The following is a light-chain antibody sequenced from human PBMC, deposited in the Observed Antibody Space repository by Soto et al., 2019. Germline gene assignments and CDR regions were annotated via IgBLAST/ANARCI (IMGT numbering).Light chain of an antibody. V-gene: IGLV1-40*01. J-gene: IGLJ1*01. Sequence: APGQRVTISCTGSSSNIGAGYDVHWYQQLPGTAPKLLIFANINRPSGVPDRFSGSKSGTSASLAITGLRAEDEADYYCQSYDSSLSGYVFGTGTKVTVL. CDR1: SSNIGAGYD. CDR2: ANI. CDR3: QSYDSSLSGYV.